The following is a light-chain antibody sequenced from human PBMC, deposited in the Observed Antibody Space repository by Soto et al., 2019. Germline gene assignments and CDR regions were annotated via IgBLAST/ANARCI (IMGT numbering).Light chain of an antibody. CDR3: QKYYGAPWA. CDR2: YTS. Sequence: DFQMTQSPSSLSASVGDRVTITCRASQAINNYLAWYQQKPGRVPKLLIYYTSTLQSGVPSRFSGSGSGTDFTLTISSLQPEDAATYYCQKYYGAPWAFGQGTKVEIK. V-gene: IGKV1-27*01. CDR1: QAINNY. J-gene: IGKJ1*01.